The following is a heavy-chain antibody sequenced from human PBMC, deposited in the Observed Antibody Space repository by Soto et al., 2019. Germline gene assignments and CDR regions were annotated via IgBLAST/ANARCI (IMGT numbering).Heavy chain of an antibody. D-gene: IGHD6-13*01. Sequence: SETLSLTCAVYGGSFSGYYWSWIRQPPGKGLEWIGEINHSGSTNYNPSLKSRVTTSVDTSKNQFSLKLSSVTAADTAVYYCGRDYSSPVIGPWFDPWGQGTLVTVSS. J-gene: IGHJ5*02. CDR3: GRDYSSPVIGPWFDP. CDR2: INHSGST. V-gene: IGHV4-34*01. CDR1: GGSFSGYY.